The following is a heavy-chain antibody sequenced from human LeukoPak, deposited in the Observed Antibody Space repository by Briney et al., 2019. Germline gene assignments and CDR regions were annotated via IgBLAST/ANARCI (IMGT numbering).Heavy chain of an antibody. J-gene: IGHJ6*02. CDR1: GFILSNHW. CDR3: ARNNDMDV. Sequence: GGSLRLSCAASGFILSNHWMTWVRQAPGKGPEWVANMNKDGSEKYYVDSVKGRFTISRDTARNSLYLQMNNLRVEDTALYYCARNNDMDVWGQGTTVVVSS. CDR2: MNKDGSEK. V-gene: IGHV3-7*03. D-gene: IGHD1/OR15-1a*01.